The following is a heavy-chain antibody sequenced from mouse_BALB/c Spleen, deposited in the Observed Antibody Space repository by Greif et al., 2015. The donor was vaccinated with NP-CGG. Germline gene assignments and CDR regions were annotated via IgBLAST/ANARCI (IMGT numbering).Heavy chain of an antibody. CDR2: IYPGDGDT. CDR3: ARGGWYYAMDY. Sequence: VQLQQSGAELVRPGSSVKISCKASGYAFSSYWMNWVKQRPGQGLEWIGQIYPGDGDTNYNGKFKGKATLTADKSSSTAYMQLSSLTSEDSAVYFCARGGWYYAMDYWGQGTSVTVSS. J-gene: IGHJ4*01. V-gene: IGHV1-80*01. D-gene: IGHD3-3*01. CDR1: GYAFSSYW.